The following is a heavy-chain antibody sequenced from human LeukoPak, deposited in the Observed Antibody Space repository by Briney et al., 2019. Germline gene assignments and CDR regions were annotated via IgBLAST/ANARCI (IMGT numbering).Heavy chain of an antibody. Sequence: SETLSLTCTVSGGSISSGGYYWSWIRQPPGKGLEWIGYIYHSGSTYYNPSLKSRVTISVDRSKNQFSLKLSSVTAADTAVYYCARVRHSSGSIDYWGQGTLVTVSS. CDR2: IYHSGST. CDR1: GGSISSGGYY. D-gene: IGHD6-19*01. J-gene: IGHJ4*02. V-gene: IGHV4-30-2*01. CDR3: ARVRHSSGSIDY.